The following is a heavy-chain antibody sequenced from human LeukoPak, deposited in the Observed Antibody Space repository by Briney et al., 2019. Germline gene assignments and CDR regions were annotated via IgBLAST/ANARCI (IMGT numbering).Heavy chain of an antibody. CDR3: ARDLGYDSSGYEFDY. Sequence: GGSLRLSCAASGSTFSSYSMNWVRQAPGKGLEWVSSVSSSSSYIYYADSVKGRFTISRDNAKNSLYLQMNSLRAEGTAVYYCARDLGYDSSGYEFDYWGQGTLVTVSS. CDR1: GSTFSSYS. CDR2: VSSSSSYI. J-gene: IGHJ4*02. D-gene: IGHD3-22*01. V-gene: IGHV3-21*01.